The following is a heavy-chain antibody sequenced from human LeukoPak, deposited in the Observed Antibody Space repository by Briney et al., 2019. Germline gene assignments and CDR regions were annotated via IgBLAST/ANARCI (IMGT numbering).Heavy chain of an antibody. J-gene: IGHJ5*02. CDR2: INPNSGGT. Sequence: ASVKVSCKASGYTFTGYYMHWVRQAPGQGLEWMGWINPNSGGTNYAQKFQGRVTMTRDTSISTAYMELSRLRSDDTAVYYCAREGEIVVVPAALDPWGQGTLVTVSS. CDR1: GYTFTGYY. D-gene: IGHD2-2*01. CDR3: AREGEIVVVPAALDP. V-gene: IGHV1-2*02.